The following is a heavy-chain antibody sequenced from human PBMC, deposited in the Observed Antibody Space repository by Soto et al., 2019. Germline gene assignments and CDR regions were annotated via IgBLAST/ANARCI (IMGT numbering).Heavy chain of an antibody. J-gene: IGHJ4*02. CDR1: GFIFSDFA. D-gene: IGHD6-6*01. V-gene: IGHV3-33*01. CDR3: ARVPEAGRPLFDY. Sequence: PGGSLRLSCAASGFIFSDFAMHWVRQAPGKGLEWVAEIWYDGSNEYYGDSVKGRFTISRDNSKNTLYLQLNSLRAEDTAVYYCARVPEAGRPLFDYRGQGALVTVSS. CDR2: IWYDGSNE.